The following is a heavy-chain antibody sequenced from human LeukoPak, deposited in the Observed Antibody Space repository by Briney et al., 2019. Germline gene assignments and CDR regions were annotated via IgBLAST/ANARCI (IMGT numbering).Heavy chain of an antibody. CDR2: ISSSSSYI. CDR3: AREGGDGYNLGAFDI. D-gene: IGHD5-24*01. CDR1: GFTFSSYS. J-gene: IGHJ3*02. V-gene: IGHV3-21*01. Sequence: PGGSLRLSCAASGFTFSSYSMNWVRQAPGKGLEWVSSISSSSSYIYYADSVKGRFTTSRDNAKNSLYLQMNSLRAEDTAVYYCAREGGDGYNLGAFDIWGQGTMVTVSS.